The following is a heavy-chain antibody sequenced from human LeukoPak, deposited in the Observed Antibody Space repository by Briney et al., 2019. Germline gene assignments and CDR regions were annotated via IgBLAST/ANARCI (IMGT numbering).Heavy chain of an antibody. CDR2: IYYNGNT. D-gene: IGHD3-22*01. CDR3: VRGNYDKRGYSNAFDI. CDR1: GASISSSY. J-gene: IGHJ3*02. V-gene: IGHV4-59*01. Sequence: PSGTLSLTCTVSGASISSSYWSWIRQPPGKRLEWIGFIYYNGNTNSNPSLKSRVTISVDTSKNQFSLKLSSVTAADTAVYYCVRGNYDKRGYSNAFDIWGQGAMVTVSS.